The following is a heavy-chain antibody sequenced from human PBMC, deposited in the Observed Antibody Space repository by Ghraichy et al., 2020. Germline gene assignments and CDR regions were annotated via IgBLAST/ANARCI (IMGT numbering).Heavy chain of an antibody. CDR3: AKKELDCSSTSCYLGYYYYYMDV. CDR1: GFTFSSYA. J-gene: IGHJ6*03. Sequence: GGSLRLSCAASGFTFSSYAMSWVRQAPGKGLEWVSAISGSGGSTYYADSVKGRFTISRDNSKNTLYLQMNSLRAEDTAVYYCAKKELDCSSTSCYLGYYYYYMDVWGKGTTVTVSS. V-gene: IGHV3-23*01. D-gene: IGHD2-2*01. CDR2: ISGSGGST.